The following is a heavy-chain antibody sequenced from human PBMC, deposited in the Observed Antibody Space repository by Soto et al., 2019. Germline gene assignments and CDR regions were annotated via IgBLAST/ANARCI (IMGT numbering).Heavy chain of an antibody. CDR1: GFTFDDYA. D-gene: IGHD3-22*01. V-gene: IGHV3-9*01. Sequence: PGGSLRLSCAASGFTFDDYAMHWVRQAPGKGLEWVSGISWNSGSIGCADSVKGRFTISRDNSRDTLYLQMNSLSAEDTATYYCAKRDYSDSRSFAPLFDSWGQGTLVTVSS. CDR2: ISWNSGSI. CDR3: AKRDYSDSRSFAPLFDS. J-gene: IGHJ4*02.